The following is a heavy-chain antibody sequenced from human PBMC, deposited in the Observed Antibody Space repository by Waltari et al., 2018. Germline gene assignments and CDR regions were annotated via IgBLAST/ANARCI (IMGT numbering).Heavy chain of an antibody. CDR3: TKMRRNLPRDIIDN. CDR1: GFILSRFA. J-gene: IGHJ4*02. CDR2: TSASSGST. V-gene: IGHV3-23*01. Sequence: EVQLLESGGGLVQRGGSLRLPCAVSGFILSRFAISWVRHTPGKGLEWVAGTSASSGSTYYADSVQGRFTISRDNSKKRVFLQMNSLRAEDTATYYCTKMRRNLPRDIIDNWGQGTQVIIAS.